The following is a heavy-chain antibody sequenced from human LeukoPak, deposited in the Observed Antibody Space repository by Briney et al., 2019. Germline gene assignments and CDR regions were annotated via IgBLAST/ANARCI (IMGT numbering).Heavy chain of an antibody. CDR1: GYSFTSYW. D-gene: IGHD3-10*01. CDR2: IYPGDSYT. Sequence: GESLKISCKGSGYSFTSYWIAWVRQMPGKGLEWMGVIYPGDSYTTYSPSFQGQVTISADKSISTAYLQWRSLKASDTAMYYCARRSGSDALDIWGQGTMVTVSS. J-gene: IGHJ3*02. CDR3: ARRSGSDALDI. V-gene: IGHV5-51*01.